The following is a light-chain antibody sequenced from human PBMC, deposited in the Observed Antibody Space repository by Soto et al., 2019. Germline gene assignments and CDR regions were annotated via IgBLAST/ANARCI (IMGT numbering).Light chain of an antibody. J-gene: IGKJ1*01. CDR1: QYIGDF. CDR2: GAS. CDR3: QESFFTLGT. V-gene: IGKV1-39*01. Sequence: DIQMTPSPSSLSASVGARVTITCRASQYIGDFLNWYQQTPGKAPKLLIFGASNLDIGVPSRFSGSGSGTEFTLTINNLKSEDFATYYCQESFFTLGTFGRGTKVDIK.